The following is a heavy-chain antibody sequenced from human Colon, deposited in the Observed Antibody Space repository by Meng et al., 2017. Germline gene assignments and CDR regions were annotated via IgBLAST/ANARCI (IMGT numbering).Heavy chain of an antibody. D-gene: IGHD3-16*02. CDR1: GDSVSSKTAV. CDR3: TRGLEFYRFEY. J-gene: IGHJ4*02. CDR2: TYYRAKWNH. Sequence: QPQLQQSGPGLVKPPPTLSLPCAISGDSVSSKTAVWNWIRQSPSRGLEWLGRTYYRAKWNHDYAESLRGRITINPDTSNNQISLQLNSVTPEDTAVYYCTRGLEFYRFEYWGQGTLVTVSS. V-gene: IGHV6-1*01.